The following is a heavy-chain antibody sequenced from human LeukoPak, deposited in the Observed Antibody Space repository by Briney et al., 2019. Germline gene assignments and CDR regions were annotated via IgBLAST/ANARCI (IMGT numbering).Heavy chain of an antibody. J-gene: IGHJ6*03. D-gene: IGHD2-21*02. CDR3: ARVCRGVTGDYYYYYMDV. CDR1: GYTFTSYD. CDR2: MNPNSGNT. Sequence: ASVKDSCKASGYTFTSYDINWVRQATGQGLEWMGWMNPNSGNTGYAQKFQGRVTMTRNTSISTAYMELSSLRSEDTAVYYCARVCRGVTGDYYYYYMDVWGKGTTVTISS. V-gene: IGHV1-8*01.